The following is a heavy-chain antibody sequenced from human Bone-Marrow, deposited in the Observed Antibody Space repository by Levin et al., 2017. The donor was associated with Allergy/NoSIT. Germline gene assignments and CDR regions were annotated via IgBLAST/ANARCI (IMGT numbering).Heavy chain of an antibody. V-gene: IGHV3-33*01. CDR2: IWYDGSNK. Sequence: GGSLRLSCAASGFTFSSYGMHWVRQAPGKGLEWVAVIWYDGSNKYYADSVKGRFTISRDNSKNTLYLQMNSLRAEDTAVYYCARDSLRFLEWSTTYGMDVWGQGTTVTVSS. CDR3: ARDSLRFLEWSTTYGMDV. D-gene: IGHD3-3*01. CDR1: GFTFSSYG. J-gene: IGHJ6*02.